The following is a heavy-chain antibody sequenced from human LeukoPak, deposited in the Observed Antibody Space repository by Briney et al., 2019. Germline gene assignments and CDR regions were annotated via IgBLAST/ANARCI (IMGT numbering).Heavy chain of an antibody. V-gene: IGHV7-4-1*02. J-gene: IGHJ6*03. D-gene: IGHD6-19*01. CDR2: INTNTGNP. Sequence: ASVKVSCTASGYTFTSYAMNWVRQAPGQGLEWMGWINTNTGNPTYAQGFTGRFVFSLDTSVSTAYLQISSLKAEDTAVYYCARSYSSGWLPTGGYYYYYMDVWGKGTTVTVSS. CDR3: ARSYSSGWLPTGGYYYYYMDV. CDR1: GYTFTSYA.